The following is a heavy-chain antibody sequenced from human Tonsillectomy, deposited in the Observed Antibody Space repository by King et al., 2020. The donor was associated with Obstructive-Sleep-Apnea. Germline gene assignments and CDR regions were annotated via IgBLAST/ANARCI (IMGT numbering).Heavy chain of an antibody. CDR3: AREGVAVADHYYYGMDV. V-gene: IGHV3-74*01. J-gene: IGHJ6*02. Sequence: VQLVESGGGLVQPGGSLRLSCAASGFTFSSYWMHWVRQAPGKGLVWVSRINSDGSSTSYAGSVKGRFTTSRDKAKTTLYLQMNSLSSEDTAVYYCAREGVAVADHYYYGMDVWGQGTTVTVSS. CDR2: INSDGSST. D-gene: IGHD6-19*01. CDR1: GFTFSSYW.